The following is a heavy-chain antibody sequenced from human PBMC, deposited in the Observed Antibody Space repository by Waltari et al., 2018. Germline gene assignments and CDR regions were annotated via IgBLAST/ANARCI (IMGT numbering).Heavy chain of an antibody. CDR3: ARHVLKMYYDFWSGYRFDP. J-gene: IGHJ5*02. D-gene: IGHD3-3*01. V-gene: IGHV4-38-2*01. CDR2: IYHSGST. Sequence: QVQLQESCPGLVKPSETLSLTCAVSGYSISSGYYWGWIRQPPGKGLEWIGSIYHSGSTYHNPSLKSRVTISVDTSKNQFSLKLSSVTAADTAVYYCARHVLKMYYDFWSGYRFDPWGQGTLVTVSS. CDR1: GYSISSGYY.